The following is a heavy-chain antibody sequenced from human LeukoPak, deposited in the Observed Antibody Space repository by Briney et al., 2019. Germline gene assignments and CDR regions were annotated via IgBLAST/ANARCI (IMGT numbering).Heavy chain of an antibody. V-gene: IGHV4-59*01. Sequence: PSETLPLTCTVSGGSISSYYWSWIRQPPGKGLEWIGYIYYSGSTNYNPSLKSRVTISVDTSKNQFSLKLSSVTAADTAVYYCATFRDYSVFDYWGQGTLVTVSS. J-gene: IGHJ4*02. CDR2: IYYSGST. D-gene: IGHD2-21*01. CDR1: GGSISSYY. CDR3: ATFRDYSVFDY.